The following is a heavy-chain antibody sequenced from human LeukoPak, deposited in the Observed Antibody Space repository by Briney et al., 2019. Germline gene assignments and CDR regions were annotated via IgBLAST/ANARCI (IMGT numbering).Heavy chain of an antibody. V-gene: IGHV3-30-3*01. J-gene: IGHJ6*02. Sequence: GGSLRLSCAASGFTFSGYPIHWVRQAPGKGLEWVAVISYDGSNKYYADSVKGRFTISRDNAKNSLYLQMNSLRAEDTAVYYCARVGFGELAYYYGMDVWGQGTTVTVSS. CDR2: ISYDGSNK. CDR1: GFTFSGYP. D-gene: IGHD3-16*01. CDR3: ARVGFGELAYYYGMDV.